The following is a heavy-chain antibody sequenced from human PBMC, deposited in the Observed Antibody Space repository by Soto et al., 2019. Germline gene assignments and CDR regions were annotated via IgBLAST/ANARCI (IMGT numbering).Heavy chain of an antibody. CDR2: IYSGGTS. J-gene: IGHJ5*02. V-gene: IGHV3-66*01. CDR1: GFTVSSNH. CDR3: ARDKLRGFSNWFDP. D-gene: IGHD3-10*01. Sequence: EVQVVESGGGLVQPGGSLRLSCAASGFTVSSNHMTWVRQAPGKGLEWVSVIYSGGTSYYADSVKGRFTISRDNSENTMFLQLNSLRAEDTAVYYCARDKLRGFSNWFDPWGQGTPVTGSS.